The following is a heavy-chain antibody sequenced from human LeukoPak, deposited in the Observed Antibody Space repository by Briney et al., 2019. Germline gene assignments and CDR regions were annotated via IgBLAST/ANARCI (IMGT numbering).Heavy chain of an antibody. V-gene: IGHV3-33*01. CDR3: AIPGGGYSSSWYFDY. D-gene: IGHD6-13*01. J-gene: IGHJ4*02. Sequence: GGSLRLSCAASGFTFSSYGMHWVRQAPGKGLEWVAVIWYDGSNKYYADSVKGRFTISRDTSKNTLYLQMNSLRAEERAVYCCAIPGGGYSSSWYFDYWGQGSLATVSS. CDR2: IWYDGSNK. CDR1: GFTFSSYG.